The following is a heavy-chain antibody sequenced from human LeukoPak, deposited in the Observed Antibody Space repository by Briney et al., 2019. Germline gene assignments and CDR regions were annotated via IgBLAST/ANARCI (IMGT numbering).Heavy chain of an antibody. V-gene: IGHV4-4*07. CDR2: ISFSGNT. Sequence: SETLSLTCTVSGYSLSGYYWSWIRQPAGKGLEWIGRISFSGNTHYIPSLESRVTVSFDTSKNQFSLKLTSVTAADTAVHYCARTSASGATYFDYWGQGTLVTVSS. CDR1: GYSLSGYY. J-gene: IGHJ4*02. D-gene: IGHD1-26*01. CDR3: ARTSASGATYFDY.